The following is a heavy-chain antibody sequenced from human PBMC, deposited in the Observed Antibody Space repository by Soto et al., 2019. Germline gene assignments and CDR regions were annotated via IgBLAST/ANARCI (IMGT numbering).Heavy chain of an antibody. Sequence: GGSLRLSCSASGFTFSSYAMHWVRQAPGKGPEYVSAISSNGGSTYYADSVKGRFTISRDNSKNTLYLQMSSLRAEDTAVYYCVSPVLRFLEWSAYGMDVWGQGTTVTVSS. CDR2: ISSNGGST. CDR1: GFTFSSYA. D-gene: IGHD3-3*01. V-gene: IGHV3-64D*08. J-gene: IGHJ6*02. CDR3: VSPVLRFLEWSAYGMDV.